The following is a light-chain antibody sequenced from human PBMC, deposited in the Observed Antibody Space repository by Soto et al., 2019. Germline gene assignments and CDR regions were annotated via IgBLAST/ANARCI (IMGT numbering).Light chain of an antibody. CDR3: EQYGTSPPWT. CDR2: GTS. Sequence: EIVLTQSPGTLSLSPGERVTLSCRASESVSSSYLAWYQQKPGQSPSLLIFGTSIRATGTPDRFSGSGSGRDFTLPISRLGQADFVVYYCEQYGTSPPWTFGPGTDVEIK. CDR1: ESVSSSY. J-gene: IGKJ1*01. V-gene: IGKV3-20*01.